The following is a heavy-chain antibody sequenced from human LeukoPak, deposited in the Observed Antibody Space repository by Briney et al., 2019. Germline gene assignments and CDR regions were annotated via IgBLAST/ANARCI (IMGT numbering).Heavy chain of an antibody. CDR1: GFTFSSFW. Sequence: GGSLRLSCAASGFTFSSFWMSWVRQAPGKGLEFVANIKPDGSVKHYVDSVGGRFTISRDNAKNSVYLQMSSLRAEDTAVYYCASNSDWRLDYWGQGTLVTVSS. V-gene: IGHV3-7*01. D-gene: IGHD6-19*01. J-gene: IGHJ4*02. CDR3: ASNSDWRLDY. CDR2: IKPDGSVK.